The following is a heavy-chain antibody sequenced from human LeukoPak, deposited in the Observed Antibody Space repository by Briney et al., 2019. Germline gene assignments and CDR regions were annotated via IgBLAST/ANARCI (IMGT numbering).Heavy chain of an antibody. V-gene: IGHV3-53*01. CDR3: ATGIAVAGNLGPYYYGMDV. CDR2: IYSGGST. D-gene: IGHD6-19*01. CDR1: GFTVSSNY. Sequence: GGSLRLSCAAFGFTVSSNYMSWVRQAPGKGLEWVSVIYSGGSTYYADSVKGRFTISRDNSKNTLYLQMNSLRAEDTAVYYCATGIAVAGNLGPYYYGMDVWGQGTTVTVSS. J-gene: IGHJ6*02.